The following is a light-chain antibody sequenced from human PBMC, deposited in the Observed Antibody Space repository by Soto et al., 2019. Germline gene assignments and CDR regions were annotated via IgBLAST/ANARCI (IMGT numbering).Light chain of an antibody. CDR1: QSVSTCY. CDR2: GAS. V-gene: IGKV3-20*01. J-gene: IGKJ3*01. Sequence: EIVLTQSPGTLSLSPGERATLSCRASQSVSTCYFAWYPQNPGQAPRLFIYGASSRATGIPDRFSGSGSGTDFTLTISRLEPEDFAVYYCQEYGSSLFTFGPGTKVDIK. CDR3: QEYGSSLFT.